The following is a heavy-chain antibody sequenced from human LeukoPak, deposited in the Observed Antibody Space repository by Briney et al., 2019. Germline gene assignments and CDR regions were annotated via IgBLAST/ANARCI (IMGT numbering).Heavy chain of an antibody. CDR1: GFTFSTDS. CDR2: ISSSSSYI. Sequence: GGSLRLSCAASGFTFSTDSMNWVRQAPGRGLEWVSSISSSSSYIYYADSVRGRFTISRDNAKNSLYLQMNSLRAEDTAVYYCARDPSSSSVFDYWGEGILVTVSS. D-gene: IGHD6-6*01. CDR3: ARDPSSSSVFDY. J-gene: IGHJ4*02. V-gene: IGHV3-21*01.